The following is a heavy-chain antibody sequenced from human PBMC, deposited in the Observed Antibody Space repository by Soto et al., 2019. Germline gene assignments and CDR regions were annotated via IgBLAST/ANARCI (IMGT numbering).Heavy chain of an antibody. CDR2: MKPNSGNT. Sequence: QVQLVQSGAEVKKPGASVKVSCKASGYTFTSYDINWVRQAPGQGLEWMGWMKPNSGNTGYAQKFQGRVTMTRNTSISTAYMELSSLRSEDTAVYYCARRTAVAGIYYYYGMDVWGQGTTVTVSS. CDR3: ARRTAVAGIYYYYGMDV. D-gene: IGHD6-19*01. CDR1: GYTFTSYD. V-gene: IGHV1-8*01. J-gene: IGHJ6*02.